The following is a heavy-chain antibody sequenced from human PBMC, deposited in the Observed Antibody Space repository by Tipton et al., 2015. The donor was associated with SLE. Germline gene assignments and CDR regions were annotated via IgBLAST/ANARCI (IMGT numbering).Heavy chain of an antibody. CDR3: ATVPKRIVGSTDY. CDR2: ISGSGDRT. Sequence: SLRLSCAASGFTFSSYAMSWVRQAPGKGLEWVSAISGSGDRTYYADSVKGRFTISRDNSNNTLYLQMNSLRAEDTAVYYCATVPKRIVGSTDYWGQGTLVTVSS. D-gene: IGHD1-26*01. CDR1: GFTFSSYA. V-gene: IGHV3-23*01. J-gene: IGHJ4*02.